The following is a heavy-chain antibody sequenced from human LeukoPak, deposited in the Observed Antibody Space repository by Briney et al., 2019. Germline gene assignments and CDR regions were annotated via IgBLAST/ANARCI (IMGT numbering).Heavy chain of an antibody. CDR2: IYHSGST. V-gene: IGHV4-38-2*01. J-gene: IGHJ4*02. CDR1: GYSISSGYY. D-gene: IGHD6-19*01. Sequence: PSETLSLTCGVAGYSISSGYYWGWIRQPPGKGLEWIGSIYHSGSTYYNPSLKSRVTISVDTSKNQFSLKLSSVTAADTAVYYCARLKAGYSSGWYFDYWGQGTLVTVSS. CDR3: ARLKAGYSSGWYFDY.